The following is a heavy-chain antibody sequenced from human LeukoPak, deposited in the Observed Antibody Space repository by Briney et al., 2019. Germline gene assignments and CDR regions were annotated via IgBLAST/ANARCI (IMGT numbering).Heavy chain of an antibody. CDR3: ARGRFLEWLLSGAFDI. D-gene: IGHD3-3*01. V-gene: IGHV1-69*01. CDR2: IIPIFGTA. CDR1: GGTFSSYA. Sequence: SVKVSCKASGGTFSSYAISWVRQAPGQGLEWMGGIIPIFGTANYAQKFQGRVTITADESTSTAYMELSSLRSEDTAVYYCARGRFLEWLLSGAFDIWGQGTRVTVSS. J-gene: IGHJ4*02.